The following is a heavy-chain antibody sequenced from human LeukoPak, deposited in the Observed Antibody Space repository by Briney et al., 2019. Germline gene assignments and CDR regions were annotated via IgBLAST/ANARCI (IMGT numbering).Heavy chain of an antibody. D-gene: IGHD4-17*01. Sequence: SESLSLTCAAYGGSFSGYYWSWIRQPPGKGLEWIGEINHSGSTNYNPSLKSRVTISVDTSKNQFSLKLSSVTAADTAVYYCAREDYGDYGLNYCGQGTLVTVSS. CDR1: GGSFSGYY. CDR3: AREDYGDYGLNY. J-gene: IGHJ4*02. V-gene: IGHV4-34*01. CDR2: INHSGST.